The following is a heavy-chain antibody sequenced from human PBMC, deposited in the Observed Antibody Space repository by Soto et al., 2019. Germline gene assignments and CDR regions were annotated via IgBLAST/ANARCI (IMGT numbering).Heavy chain of an antibody. CDR3: ARDLGPLFYFDY. J-gene: IGHJ4*02. CDR2: INPNGGST. CDR1: GYTFTTYY. V-gene: IGHV1-46*01. Sequence: QVQLLQSGAAVKKPGASVKVSCTASGYTFTTYYLHWVRQVPGQGLEWVGIINPNGGSTYYAQNFRGRVTMTGDTATSTVYMELSSLTSEATAVYFCARDLGPLFYFDYWGQGTLVTVSS. D-gene: IGHD3-16*01.